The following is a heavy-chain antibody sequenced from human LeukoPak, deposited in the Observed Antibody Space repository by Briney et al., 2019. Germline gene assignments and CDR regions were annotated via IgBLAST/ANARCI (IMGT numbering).Heavy chain of an antibody. Sequence: SETLSLTCTVSGGSISSYYWSWIRQPPGKGLEWIGYIYYSGSTNYNPSLKSRVTISVDTFKNQFSLKLSSVTAADTAVYYCARDDYGDFHFDYWGQGTLVTVSS. CDR2: IYYSGST. CDR1: GGSISSYY. V-gene: IGHV4-59*01. J-gene: IGHJ4*02. CDR3: ARDDYGDFHFDY. D-gene: IGHD4-17*01.